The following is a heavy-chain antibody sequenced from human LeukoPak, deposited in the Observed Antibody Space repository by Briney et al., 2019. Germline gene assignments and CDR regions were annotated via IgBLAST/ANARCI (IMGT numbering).Heavy chain of an antibody. CDR3: ARLGYCSSTSCYRRGYYHYYYMDV. CDR2: IYTSGST. V-gene: IGHV4-4*07. CDR1: GGSISSYY. J-gene: IGHJ6*03. Sequence: SETLSLTCTVSGGSISSYYWSWIRQPAGKGLEWIGRIYTSGSTNYNPSLKSRVTMSVDTSKNQFSLKLSSVTAADTAVYYCARLGYCSSTSCYRRGYYHYYYMDVWGKGTTVTVSS. D-gene: IGHD2-2*02.